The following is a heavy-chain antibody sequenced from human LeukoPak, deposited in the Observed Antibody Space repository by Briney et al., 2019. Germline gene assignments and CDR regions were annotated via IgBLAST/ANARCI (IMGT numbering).Heavy chain of an antibody. V-gene: IGHV3-30-3*01. Sequence: GGSLRLSCAASGFTFSSYAMHWVRQAPGKGLEWVAVISYDGSNKYYADSVKGRFTISRDNSKNTLYLQMNSLRAEDTAVCYCARETGYCSGGSCSDYFDYWGQGTLVTVSS. D-gene: IGHD2-15*01. CDR1: GFTFSSYA. CDR2: ISYDGSNK. J-gene: IGHJ4*02. CDR3: ARETGYCSGGSCSDYFDY.